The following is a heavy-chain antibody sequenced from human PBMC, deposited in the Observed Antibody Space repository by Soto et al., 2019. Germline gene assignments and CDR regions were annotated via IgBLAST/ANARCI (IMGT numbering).Heavy chain of an antibody. CDR3: ARHIQWLYGRTFDY. Sequence: PSETLSLTCTVSGGSISSSSYYWGWIRQPPGKGLEWIGSIYYSGSTYYNPSLKSRVTISVDTSKNQFSLKLSSVTAADTAVYYCARHIQWLYGRTFDYWGQGTLVTVSS. CDR2: IYYSGST. CDR1: GGSISSSSYY. V-gene: IGHV4-39*01. J-gene: IGHJ4*02. D-gene: IGHD5-12*01.